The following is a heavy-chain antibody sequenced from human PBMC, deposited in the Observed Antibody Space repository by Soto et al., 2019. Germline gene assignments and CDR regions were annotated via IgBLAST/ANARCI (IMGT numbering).Heavy chain of an antibody. CDR2: ISSSSSTI. V-gene: IGHV3-48*02. CDR3: ARAKTSDQLLTFDY. J-gene: IGHJ4*02. Sequence: GGSLRLSCAASGFTFSSYSMNWVRQAPGKGLEWVSYISSSSSTIYYADSVKGRFTISRDNAKNSLYLQMNSLRDEDTAVYYCARAKTSDQLLTFDYWGQGTLVTVSS. D-gene: IGHD2-2*01. CDR1: GFTFSSYS.